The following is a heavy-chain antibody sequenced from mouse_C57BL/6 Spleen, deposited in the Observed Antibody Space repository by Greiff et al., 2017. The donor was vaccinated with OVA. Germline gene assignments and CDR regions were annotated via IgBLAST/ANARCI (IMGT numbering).Heavy chain of an antibody. Sequence: VQLQESGPELVKPGASVKLSCKASGYTFTSYWMHWVKQRPGQGLEWIGNINPSNGGTNYNEKFKSKATLPVDKSSSTAYMQISSLTSEDSAVYYCARGGSSPPYYFDYWGQGTTLTVSS. CDR1: GYTFTSYW. V-gene: IGHV1-53*01. J-gene: IGHJ2*01. CDR3: ARGGSSPPYYFDY. D-gene: IGHD1-1*01. CDR2: INPSNGGT.